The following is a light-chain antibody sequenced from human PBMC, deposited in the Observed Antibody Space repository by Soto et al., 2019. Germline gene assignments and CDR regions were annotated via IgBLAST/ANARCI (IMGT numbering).Light chain of an antibody. V-gene: IGLV1-47*01. CDR3: AAWDDSLSGGV. CDR1: SSNIGSTS. Sequence: QSALTQPPSASGTPGQRVTISCSGSSSNIGSTSVYWFQQVPVTAPKLLIYRNNQRPSGVPDRFSGSKSGTSASLAISGLRSEDEADYYCAAWDDSLSGGVFGGGTKLTVL. CDR2: RNN. J-gene: IGLJ3*02.